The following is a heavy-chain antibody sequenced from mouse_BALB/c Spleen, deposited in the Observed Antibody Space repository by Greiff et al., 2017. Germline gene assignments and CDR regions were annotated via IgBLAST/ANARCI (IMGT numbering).Heavy chain of an antibody. Sequence: EVMLVESGGGLVKPGGSLKLSCAASGFTFSSYAMSWVRQTPEKRLEWVATISSGGSYTYYPDSVKGRFTISRDNAKNTLYLQMSSLRSEDTAMYYCARREDYGYGFAYWGQGTLVTVSA. D-gene: IGHD1-2*01. CDR3: ARREDYGYGFAY. V-gene: IGHV5-9-1*01. CDR1: GFTFSSYA. J-gene: IGHJ3*01. CDR2: ISSGGSYT.